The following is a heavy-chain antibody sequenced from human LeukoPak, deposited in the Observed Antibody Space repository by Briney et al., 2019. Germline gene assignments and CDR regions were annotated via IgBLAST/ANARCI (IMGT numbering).Heavy chain of an antibody. CDR2: IKQDGSEK. CDR1: GFTFSAYW. J-gene: IGHJ3*02. D-gene: IGHD3-22*01. CDR3: TRYIADSSGSPSPIAFNI. V-gene: IGHV3-7*02. Sequence: PGGSLRLSCAASGFTFSAYWMSWVRQAPGKGLNWVANIKQDGSEKYYVDSVKGRFTISRDNAKNSLYLQMNSLRVEDTAVYYCTRYIADSSGSPSPIAFNIWGQGTMVTVSS.